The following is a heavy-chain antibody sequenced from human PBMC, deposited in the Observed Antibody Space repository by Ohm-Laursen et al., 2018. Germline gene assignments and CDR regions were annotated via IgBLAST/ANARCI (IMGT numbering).Heavy chain of an antibody. CDR1: GFTFSPTG. D-gene: IGHD6-13*01. Sequence: SLRLSCTAFGFTFSPTGMTWVRQAPGKGLEWVSTISFTSDPYYAESLRGRFTVSRDNTRNSVYLQMNSLRDEDTGVYYCARDGSSWSRDVWGQGTTVIVSS. J-gene: IGHJ6*02. V-gene: IGHV3-69-1*01. CDR2: ISFTSDP. CDR3: ARDGSSWSRDV.